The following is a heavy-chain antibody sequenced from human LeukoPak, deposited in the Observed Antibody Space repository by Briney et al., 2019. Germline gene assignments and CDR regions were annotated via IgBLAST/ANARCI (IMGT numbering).Heavy chain of an antibody. CDR3: ALNRDAFDL. CDR2: ISGSSSAI. D-gene: IGHD1-14*01. CDR1: GFTFSTYT. V-gene: IGHV3-21*01. J-gene: IGHJ3*01. Sequence: GGSLRLSCAASGFTFSTYTMNWVRQAPGKGLEWVSSISGSSSAIYYADSVKGRFTISRDNAKNSLYLQMNSLRAEDTAVYYCALNRDAFDLWGQGTMVTVSS.